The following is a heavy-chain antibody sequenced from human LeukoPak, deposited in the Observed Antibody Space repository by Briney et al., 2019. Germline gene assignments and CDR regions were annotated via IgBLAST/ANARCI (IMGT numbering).Heavy chain of an antibody. D-gene: IGHD5-24*01. V-gene: IGHV4-59*01. CDR3: ARVSRRWLQLYYFDY. J-gene: IGHJ4*02. CDR1: GGSISSYY. CDR2: IYYSGST. Sequence: SETLSLTCTVSGGSISSYYWSWIRQPPGKGLEWIGYIYYSGSTNYNPSLKSRVTISVDTSKDQFSLKLSSVTAADTAVYYCARVSRRWLQLYYFDYWGQGTPVTVSS.